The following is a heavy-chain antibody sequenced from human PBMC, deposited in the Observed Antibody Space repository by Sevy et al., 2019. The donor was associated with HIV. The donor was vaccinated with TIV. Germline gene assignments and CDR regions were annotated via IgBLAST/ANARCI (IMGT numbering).Heavy chain of an antibody. CDR1: GFTFSDYG. V-gene: IGHV3-48*01. Sequence: GESLKISCAASGFTFSDYGMNWVRQTPGKGLEWLSYISGTSDTIYLGDSVRGRFTISRDNAKNSLYLQMNSLRAEDTALYYCARVGLDFWGRGTMVTVSS. J-gene: IGHJ3*01. CDR3: ARVGLDF. CDR2: ISGTSDTI.